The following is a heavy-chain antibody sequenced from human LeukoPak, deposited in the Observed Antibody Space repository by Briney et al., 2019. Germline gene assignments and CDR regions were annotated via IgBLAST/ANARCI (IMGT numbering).Heavy chain of an antibody. CDR1: GGSISSSSYY. CDR3: ARKSTYSSSSDAFDI. Sequence: PSETLSLTCTVSGGSISSSSYYWGWIRQPPGKGLEWIVYIYYSGSTYYNPSLKSRVTISVDTSKNQFSLKLSSVTAADTAVYYCARKSTYSSSSDAFDIWGQGTMVTVSS. CDR2: IYYSGST. V-gene: IGHV4-31*03. D-gene: IGHD6-13*01. J-gene: IGHJ3*02.